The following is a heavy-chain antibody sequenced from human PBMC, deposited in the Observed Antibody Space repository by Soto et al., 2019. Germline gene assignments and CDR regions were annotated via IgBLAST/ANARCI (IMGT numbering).Heavy chain of an antibody. V-gene: IGHV4-34*01. CDR2: IXXSXXX. D-gene: IGHD6-6*01. CDR3: ARHYSSSSGWFDP. CDR1: GGSFSGYY. Sequence: SETLSITCAVYGGSFSGYYCSWIRQPPGKGLXGIXEIXXSXXXXXNXXLKSRVTISVDTSKNQFSLKPNSATAADTAIYYCARHYSSSSGWFDPWGQGTLVTASS. J-gene: IGHJ5*02.